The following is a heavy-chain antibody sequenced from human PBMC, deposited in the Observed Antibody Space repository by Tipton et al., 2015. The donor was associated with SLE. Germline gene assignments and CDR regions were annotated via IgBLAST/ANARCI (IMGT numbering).Heavy chain of an antibody. Sequence: TLSLTCTVSGGSVSSGSYYWSWIRQPPGKGLEWIGHIYYSGDTYYNPSLKSRVTISADTSKNQFSLSLRSVTVADTAVYYCARRSFGGTSTPVWGQGTLVIVSS. CDR3: ARRSFGGTSTPV. V-gene: IGHV4-61*01. CDR2: IYYSGDT. J-gene: IGHJ4*02. CDR1: GGSVSSGSYY. D-gene: IGHD4-23*01.